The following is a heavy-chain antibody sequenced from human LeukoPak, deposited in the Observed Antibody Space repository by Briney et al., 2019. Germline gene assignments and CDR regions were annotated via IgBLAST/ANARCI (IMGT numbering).Heavy chain of an antibody. Sequence: PGGTLRLSCAASGFTFSSYGMSWVRQAPGKGLEWVSAISGSGGSTYYADSVKGRFAISRDNSKNTLYLQMNSLRAEDTAVYYCARTRRLRGQIDYWGQGTLVTVSS. D-gene: IGHD5-18*01. J-gene: IGHJ4*02. CDR2: ISGSGGST. CDR3: ARTRRLRGQIDY. V-gene: IGHV3-23*01. CDR1: GFTFSSYG.